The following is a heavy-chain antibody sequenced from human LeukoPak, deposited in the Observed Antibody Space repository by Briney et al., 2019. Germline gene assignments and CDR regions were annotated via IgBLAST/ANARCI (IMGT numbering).Heavy chain of an antibody. V-gene: IGHV4-59*01. Sequence: SETLSLTCTLSHVSISTYYSSWVRQPPGKGLEWMGYIHYSGSNNYNPSLKSRVTISVDTSKRQLSLMLRSVTAADTAVYYCVRDIYGSGYGWFDTWGQGRLVTVSS. J-gene: IGHJ5*02. CDR1: HVSISTYY. CDR3: VRDIYGSGYGWFDT. CDR2: IHYSGSN. D-gene: IGHD3-10*01.